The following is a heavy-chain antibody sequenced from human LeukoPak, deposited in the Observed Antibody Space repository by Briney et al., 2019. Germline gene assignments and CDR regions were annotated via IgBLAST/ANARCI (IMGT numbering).Heavy chain of an antibody. D-gene: IGHD4-17*01. V-gene: IGHV1-18*01. J-gene: IGHJ6*03. CDR1: GYTFTSYG. CDR2: ISAYNGNT. Sequence: ASVKVSCKASGYTFTSYGISWVRQAPGQGLEWMGWISAYNGNTNYAQKLQGRVTMTTDTSTSTAYMELRSLRSDDTAVYYCARASTTKGYYYYYYYMDVWGKGTTVTVSS. CDR3: ARASTTKGYYYYYYYMDV.